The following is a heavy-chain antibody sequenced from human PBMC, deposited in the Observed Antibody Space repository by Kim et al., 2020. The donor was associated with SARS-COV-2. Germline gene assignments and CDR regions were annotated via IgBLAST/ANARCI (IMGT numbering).Heavy chain of an antibody. CDR2: INTNTGNP. CDR3: ARDPEDFWSGYSTGGMDV. CDR1: GYTFTSYA. J-gene: IGHJ6*02. D-gene: IGHD3-3*01. Sequence: ASVKVSCKASGYTFTSYAMNWVRQAPGQGLEWMGWINTNTGNPTYAQGFTGRFVFSLDTSVSTSYLQISSLKAEDTAVYYCARDPEDFWSGYSTGGMDVWGQGTTVTVSS. V-gene: IGHV7-4-1*02.